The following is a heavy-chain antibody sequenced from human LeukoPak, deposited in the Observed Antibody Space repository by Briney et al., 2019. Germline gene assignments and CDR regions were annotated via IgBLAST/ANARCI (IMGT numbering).Heavy chain of an antibody. V-gene: IGHV3-74*01. D-gene: IGHD3-10*01. Sequence: PGGSLRLSCVASGITFSTYAMSWVRQAPGKGLVWVSRINADGSSASYADSVKGRFTISRDNAKNTLYLQMNSLRAEDTAMYYCARDYGRSRDYGMDVWGQGTTVTVSS. CDR1: GITFSTYA. CDR2: INADGSSA. CDR3: ARDYGRSRDYGMDV. J-gene: IGHJ6*02.